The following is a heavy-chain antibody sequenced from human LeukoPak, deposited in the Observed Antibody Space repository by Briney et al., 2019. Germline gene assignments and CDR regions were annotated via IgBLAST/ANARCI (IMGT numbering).Heavy chain of an antibody. Sequence: GSLRLSCSTSGFTFGDYAMSWVRQAPGKGLGWVGFIQAKAYGGATKYAASVNGRFSISRDDSQSIANLQMNDLKTEDTAVYYCTRAPHPRCSSSGCYLDYWGQGTLVTVSS. CDR2: IQAKAYGGAT. D-gene: IGHD2-2*01. CDR3: TRAPHPRCSSSGCYLDY. CDR1: GFTFGDYA. V-gene: IGHV3-49*04. J-gene: IGHJ4*02.